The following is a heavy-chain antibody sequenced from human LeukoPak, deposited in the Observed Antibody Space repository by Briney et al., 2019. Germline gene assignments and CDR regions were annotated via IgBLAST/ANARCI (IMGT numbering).Heavy chain of an antibody. CDR3: ARQWAVAGVDY. CDR2: IKQDGSEK. V-gene: IGHV3-7*01. D-gene: IGHD6-19*01. CDR1: GFTCSSYW. J-gene: IGHJ4*02. Sequence: GGSLRLSCAASGFTCSSYWMSWVRQAPGKGLEWVANIKQDGSEKYYVDSVKGRFTISRDNAKNSLYLQRNSLRAEDTAVYYCARQWAVAGVDYWGQGTLVTVSS.